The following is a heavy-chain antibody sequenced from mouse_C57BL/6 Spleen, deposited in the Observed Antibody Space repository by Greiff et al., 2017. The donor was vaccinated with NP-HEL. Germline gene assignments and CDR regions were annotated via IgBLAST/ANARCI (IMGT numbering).Heavy chain of an antibody. J-gene: IGHJ4*01. CDR1: GYTFTSYW. D-gene: IGHD3-3*01. CDR2: IDPSDSYT. CDR3: AREGPYAMDY. V-gene: IGHV1-50*01. Sequence: VQLQQPGAELVKPGASVKLSCKASGYTFTSYWMQWVKQRPGQGLEWIGEIDPSDSYTNYNQKFKGKATLTVDTSSSTAYMQLSSLTSEDSAVYYCAREGPYAMDYWGQGTSVTVSS.